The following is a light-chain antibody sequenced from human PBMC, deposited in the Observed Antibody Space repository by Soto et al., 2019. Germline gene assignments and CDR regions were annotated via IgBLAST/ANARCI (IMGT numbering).Light chain of an antibody. CDR3: SSYTTTGTQV. CDR2: DVS. V-gene: IGLV2-14*03. CDR1: TSDVGGFDY. Sequence: QPVLTQPASVSGSPGQSITLSCSGTTSDVGGFDYVSWYQQHPGKDPKLMIFDVSNRPSGVSDRFSGSKSGNTASLTISGLQAEDEADYYCSSYTTTGTQVFGTGTKLTVL. J-gene: IGLJ1*01.